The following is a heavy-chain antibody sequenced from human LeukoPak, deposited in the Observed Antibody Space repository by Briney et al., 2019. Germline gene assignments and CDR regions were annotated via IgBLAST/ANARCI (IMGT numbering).Heavy chain of an antibody. CDR2: ISNSGGST. J-gene: IGHJ4*02. V-gene: IGHV3-64D*09. D-gene: IGHD3-10*01. Sequence: QHGGALRLSCSASGFTFSNYAMHWVRQGPEKGLEYVSAISNSGGSTDYADSVSGRFTISRDNSKNTLYLQMSSLRTEDTAVYYCVKDSRGSGRGGNFDFWGQGTLVNVSS. CDR3: VKDSRGSGRGGNFDF. CDR1: GFTFSNYA.